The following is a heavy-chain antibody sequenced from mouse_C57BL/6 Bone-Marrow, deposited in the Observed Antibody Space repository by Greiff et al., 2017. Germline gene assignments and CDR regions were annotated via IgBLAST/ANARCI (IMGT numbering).Heavy chain of an antibody. Sequence: EVQLVESGGGLVQPGGSLSLSCAASGFTFTDYYMSWVRQPPGKALEWLGFIRNKANGYTTEYSASVKGRFTISRDNSQSILYLQMNALRAEDSATYYCATTTVVATRYWYFDGWGTGTTVTVSS. V-gene: IGHV7-3*01. J-gene: IGHJ1*03. CDR1: GFTFTDYY. D-gene: IGHD1-1*01. CDR2: IRNKANGYTT. CDR3: ATTTVVATRYWYFDG.